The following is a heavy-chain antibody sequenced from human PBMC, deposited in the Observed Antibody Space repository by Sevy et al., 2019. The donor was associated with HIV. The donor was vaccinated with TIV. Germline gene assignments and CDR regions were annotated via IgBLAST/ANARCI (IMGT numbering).Heavy chain of an antibody. CDR3: AQDRGGSYYTGRLFLGFDY. CDR2: ISYDGSNK. Sequence: GGSLRLSCAASGFTFSNYGMHWVRQAPGKGLEWVAVISYDGSNKYYADSVKGRFTISRDNSKNTLYLQMNSLRTEDTTVYYCAQDRGGSYYTGRLFLGFDYWGQGTLVTVSS. V-gene: IGHV3-30*18. J-gene: IGHJ4*02. CDR1: GFTFSNYG. D-gene: IGHD1-26*01.